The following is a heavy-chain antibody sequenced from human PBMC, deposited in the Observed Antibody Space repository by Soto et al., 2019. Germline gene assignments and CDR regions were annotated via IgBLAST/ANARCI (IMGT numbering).Heavy chain of an antibody. CDR3: ARDLSSVYYYYYGMDV. Sequence: ASVKVSCKASGYTFTSYGISWVRQAPGQGLEWMGWISAYNGNTNYAQKLQGRVTMTTDTSTSTAYMELRSLRSDDTAVYYCARDLSSVYYYYYGMDVWGQGTTVTVSS. CDR2: ISAYNGNT. V-gene: IGHV1-18*01. CDR1: GYTFTSYG. J-gene: IGHJ6*02.